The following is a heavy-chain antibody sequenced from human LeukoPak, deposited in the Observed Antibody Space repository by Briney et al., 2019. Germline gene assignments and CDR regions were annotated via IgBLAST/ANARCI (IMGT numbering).Heavy chain of an antibody. V-gene: IGHV1-8*01. J-gene: IGHJ5*02. CDR3: ARGLYSSSWYSVSHWINAGNPNWFDP. D-gene: IGHD6-13*01. Sequence: ASVKVSCKASGYTFTSYDINWVRQATGQGLEWMGWMNPNSGNTGYAQKFQGRVTMTRNTSISTAYMELSSLRSEDTAVYYCARGLYSSSWYSVSHWINAGNPNWFDPWGREPWSPSPQ. CDR2: MNPNSGNT. CDR1: GYTFTSYD.